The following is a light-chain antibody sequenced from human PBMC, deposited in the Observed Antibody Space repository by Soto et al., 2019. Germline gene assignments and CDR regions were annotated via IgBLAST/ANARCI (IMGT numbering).Light chain of an antibody. CDR2: GAS. CDR1: QSVSSSY. J-gene: IGKJ1*01. CDR3: QQYGSSRT. V-gene: IGKV3-20*01. Sequence: EIVWRSSPGILSLSPGERATLSCRASQSVSSSYLAWYQQKPGQAPRLLIYGASSRATGIPDRFSGSGSGTDFTLTISRLEPEDFAVYYCQQYGSSRTFGQGTKVEIK.